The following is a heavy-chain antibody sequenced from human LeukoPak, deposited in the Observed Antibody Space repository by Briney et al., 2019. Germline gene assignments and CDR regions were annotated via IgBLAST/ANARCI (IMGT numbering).Heavy chain of an antibody. CDR1: GGSFSGYY. J-gene: IGHJ4*02. Sequence: PSETLSLTCAVYGGSFSGYYWSWIRQPPGKGLEWIGEINHSGSTNYNPSLKSRVTISVDTSKNQFSLKLSSVTAADTAVYYCASYRQTYGGNFDYWGQGTLVTVSS. CDR2: INHSGST. V-gene: IGHV4-34*01. D-gene: IGHD3-16*01. CDR3: ASYRQTYGGNFDY.